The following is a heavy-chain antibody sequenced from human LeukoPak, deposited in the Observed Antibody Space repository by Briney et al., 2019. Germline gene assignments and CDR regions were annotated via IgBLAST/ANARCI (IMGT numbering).Heavy chain of an antibody. V-gene: IGHV1-69*13. CDR2: IIPIFGTA. Sequence: SVKVSCKASGGTFSSYAISWVRQAPGQGLEWMGGIIPIFGTANYAQKFQGRVTITADESTSTAYMELSSLRSEDTAVYYCARDGGLVFDEYSSLDYWGQGTLVTVSS. D-gene: IGHD6-6*01. CDR1: GGTFSSYA. J-gene: IGHJ4*02. CDR3: ARDGGLVFDEYSSLDY.